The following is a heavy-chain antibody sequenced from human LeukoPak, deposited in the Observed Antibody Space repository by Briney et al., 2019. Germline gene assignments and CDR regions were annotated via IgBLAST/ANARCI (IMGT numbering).Heavy chain of an antibody. V-gene: IGHV3-74*01. Sequence: GGSLRLSCVASGFSFSSYWMHWVRQDPGKGLVWVSRISSGGSDTKYVDSVKGRFTISRDNGKNTLYLEMNRLRVEDTAGYYCARDQTQAGPTTVDHWGQGTQVTVSS. CDR2: ISSGGSDT. J-gene: IGHJ4*02. CDR3: ARDQTQAGPTTVDH. D-gene: IGHD1-14*01. CDR1: GFSFSSYW.